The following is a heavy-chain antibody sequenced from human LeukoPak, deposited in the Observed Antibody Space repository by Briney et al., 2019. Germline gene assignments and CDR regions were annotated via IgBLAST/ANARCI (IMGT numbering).Heavy chain of an antibody. J-gene: IGHJ4*02. V-gene: IGHV3-43*02. CDR2: ISGDGGST. CDR3: AKGMGGYGYVEGDY. Sequence: GSLRLSCAAPGFTFDDYAMHWVRQAPGKGLEWVFLISGDGGSTYYADSVKGRFTISRDNSKNSLYLQMNSLRTEDTALYYCAKGMGGYGYVEGDYWGQGTLVTVSS. CDR1: GFTFDDYA. D-gene: IGHD5-18*01.